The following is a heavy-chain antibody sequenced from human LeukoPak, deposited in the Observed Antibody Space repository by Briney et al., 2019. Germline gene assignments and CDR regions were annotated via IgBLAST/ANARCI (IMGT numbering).Heavy chain of an antibody. CDR3: ARYRSYGVYYFDY. D-gene: IGHD5-18*01. V-gene: IGHV4-30-4*01. CDR2: IYYSGST. Sequence: PSETLSLTCTVSGGSISSGDYYWSWIRQPPGKGLEWIGYIYYSGSTYYNPSLKSRVTISVDTSKNQFSLKLSSVTAADTAVYYCARYRSYGVYYFDYWGQGTLVTVSS. J-gene: IGHJ4*02. CDR1: GGSISSGDYY.